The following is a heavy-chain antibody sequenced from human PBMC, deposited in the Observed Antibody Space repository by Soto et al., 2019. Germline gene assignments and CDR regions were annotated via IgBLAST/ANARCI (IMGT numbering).Heavy chain of an antibody. CDR2: INAGNGNT. CDR3: ARSSGYYLIDDY. V-gene: IGHV1-3*05. D-gene: IGHD3-22*01. J-gene: IGHJ4*02. CDR1: GYTFTSYA. Sequence: QVQLVQPGAEEKKPGASVKVSCKASGYTFTSYAMHWVRQAPGQRLEWMGWINAGNGNTKYSQKFQGRVTITRDTSASRAYRELSSLRSEDTAVYYCARSSGYYLIDDYWGQGTLVTVSS.